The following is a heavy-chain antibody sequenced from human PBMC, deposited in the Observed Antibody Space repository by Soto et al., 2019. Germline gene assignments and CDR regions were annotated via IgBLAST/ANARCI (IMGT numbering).Heavy chain of an antibody. D-gene: IGHD3-22*01. CDR2: IYYSGST. V-gene: IGHV4-59*01. Sequence: LSLTCTVSGGSISSYYWSWIRQPPGKGLEWIGYIYYSGSTNYNPSLKSRVTISVDTSKNQFSLKLSSVTAADTAVYYCARGDYYDSSGYYPDYWGQGTLVTVSS. CDR1: GGSISSYY. J-gene: IGHJ4*02. CDR3: ARGDYYDSSGYYPDY.